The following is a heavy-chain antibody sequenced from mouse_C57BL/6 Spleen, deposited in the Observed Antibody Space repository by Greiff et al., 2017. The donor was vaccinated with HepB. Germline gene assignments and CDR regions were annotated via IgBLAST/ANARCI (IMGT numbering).Heavy chain of an antibody. CDR1: GYTFTDYN. J-gene: IGHJ1*03. CDR2: INPNNGGT. D-gene: IGHD3-3*01. Sequence: VQLQQSGPELVKPGASVKMSCKASGYTFTDYNMHWVKQSHGKSLEWIGYINPNNGGTSYNQKFKGKATLTVNKSSSTSYMELRSLTSEDSAVYYCARREGPEGYFDVWGTGTTVTVSS. V-gene: IGHV1-22*01. CDR3: ARREGPEGYFDV.